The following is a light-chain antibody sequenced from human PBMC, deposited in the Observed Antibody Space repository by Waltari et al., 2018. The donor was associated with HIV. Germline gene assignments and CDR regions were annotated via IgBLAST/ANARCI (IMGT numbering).Light chain of an antibody. CDR2: DVT. J-gene: IGLJ2*01. CDR3: CSYAGSSTVI. CDR1: SSDVGGYNY. V-gene: IGLV2-23*02. Sequence: QSALTQPASVSGSPGQSITISCTGTSSDVGGYNYVSWYQQPPGKAPKLLIYDVTKRPSGFSNRLPGSKSGNTASLTISGLQAEDEAAYYCCSYAGSSTVIFGGGTKLTVL.